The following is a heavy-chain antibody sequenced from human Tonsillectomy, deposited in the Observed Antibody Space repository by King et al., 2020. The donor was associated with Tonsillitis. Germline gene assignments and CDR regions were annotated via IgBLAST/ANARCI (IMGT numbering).Heavy chain of an antibody. CDR3: ARARGCSGGSCYYYYFDY. Sequence: VQLVESGGGVVQPGRSLRLSCAASGFTFSSYGMHWVRQAPGKGLEGVAVISYDGSNKYYADSVKGRFTISRDNSKNTLYLQMNSLRAEDTAVYYCARARGCSGGSCYYYYFDYWGQGTLVTVSS. D-gene: IGHD2-15*01. CDR2: ISYDGSNK. J-gene: IGHJ4*02. CDR1: GFTFSSYG. V-gene: IGHV3-33*05.